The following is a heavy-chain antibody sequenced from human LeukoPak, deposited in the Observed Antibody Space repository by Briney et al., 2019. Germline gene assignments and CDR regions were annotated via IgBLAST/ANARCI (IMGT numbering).Heavy chain of an antibody. CDR2: ISSSSRYI. D-gene: IGHD1-26*01. Sequence: PGGSLRLSCAASGFIFSTYSMNWVRQAPGKGLEWVSSISSSSRYIYYADSVKGRFTISRDNAKNSLYLQMNSLRAEDTAVYYCARETWELLRTYYFDYWGQGTLVTVSS. CDR1: GFIFSTYS. J-gene: IGHJ4*02. V-gene: IGHV3-21*01. CDR3: ARETWELLRTYYFDY.